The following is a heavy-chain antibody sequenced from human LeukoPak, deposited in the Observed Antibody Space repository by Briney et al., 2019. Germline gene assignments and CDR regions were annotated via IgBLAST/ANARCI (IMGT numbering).Heavy chain of an antibody. CDR2: INPNSGGT. CDR1: GYTFTGYY. CDR3: ARDGRYCSSTSCYAGNWFDP. J-gene: IGHJ5*02. V-gene: IGHV1-2*02. D-gene: IGHD2-2*01. Sequence: ASVKVSCKASGYTFTGYYMHWVRQAPGQGLEWMGWINPNSGGTNYAQKFQGRVTMTRDTSISTAYMELSRLRSGDTAGYYCARDGRYCSSTSCYAGNWFDPWGQGTLVTVSS.